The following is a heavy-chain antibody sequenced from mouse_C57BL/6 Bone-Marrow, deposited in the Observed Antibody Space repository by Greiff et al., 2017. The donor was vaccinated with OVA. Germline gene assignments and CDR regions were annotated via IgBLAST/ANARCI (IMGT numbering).Heavy chain of an antibody. D-gene: IGHD1-1*01. CDR2: IYPGSGST. Sequence: QVQLQQSGAELVQPGASVKMSCKASGYTFTSYWITWVKQRPGQGLEWIGDIYPGSGSTNYNEKFKSKATLTVDTSSSTAYMQLSSLTSEDSAVYYCARPYYYGSSYDAMDYWGQGTSVTVSS. J-gene: IGHJ4*01. V-gene: IGHV1-55*01. CDR3: ARPYYYGSSYDAMDY. CDR1: GYTFTSYW.